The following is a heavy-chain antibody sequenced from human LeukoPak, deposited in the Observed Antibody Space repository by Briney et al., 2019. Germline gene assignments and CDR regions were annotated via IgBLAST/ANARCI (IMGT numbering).Heavy chain of an antibody. CDR3: ARGEPTRRRDGYNWDY. V-gene: IGHV1-18*01. Sequence: ASVKVSCKASGYTFTSYGISWVRQAPGQGLEWMGWISAYNGNTNYAQKLQGRVTMTTDTSTSTAYMELTSLRSDHTAVYYCARGEPTRRRDGYNWDYWGQGTLVTVSS. D-gene: IGHD5-24*01. J-gene: IGHJ4*02. CDR1: GYTFTSYG. CDR2: ISAYNGNT.